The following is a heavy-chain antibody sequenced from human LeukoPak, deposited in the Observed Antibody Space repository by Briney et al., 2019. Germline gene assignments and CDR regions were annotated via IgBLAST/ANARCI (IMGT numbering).Heavy chain of an antibody. J-gene: IGHJ5*02. D-gene: IGHD3-10*01. CDR3: ASPSDPFRPAGGWFDP. CDR1: RFAFSSYP. V-gene: IGHV3-30-3*01. Sequence: GGSLRLSCAASRFAFSSYPMHWVRQAPGKGLEWVAIISYDGSSEYYAESVKGRFTISRDNSKNTLYMQMTGLRTEDTAVYYCASPSDPFRPAGGWFDPWGQGTLVTVSS. CDR2: ISYDGSSE.